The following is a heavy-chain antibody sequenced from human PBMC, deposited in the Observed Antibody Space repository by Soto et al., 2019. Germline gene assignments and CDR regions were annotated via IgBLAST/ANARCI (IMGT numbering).Heavy chain of an antibody. V-gene: IGHV1-18*01. CDR2: ISAHNGNT. CDR3: ARGRYGDY. CDR1: GYIFTTYG. J-gene: IGHJ4*02. D-gene: IGHD1-1*01. Sequence: QVPLVQSGAEVKQPGASVKVSCKGSGYIFTTYGITWVRQAPGQGLEWMGWISAHNGNTNYAQKLQGRVTVTRDTSTSTAYMELRNLRSDDTAVYYCARGRYGDYWGQGALVTVSS.